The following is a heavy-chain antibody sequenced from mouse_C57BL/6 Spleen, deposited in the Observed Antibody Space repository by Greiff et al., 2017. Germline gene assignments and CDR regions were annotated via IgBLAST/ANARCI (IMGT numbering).Heavy chain of an antibody. Sequence: VQLQQSGAELVRPGASVKLSCTASGFNIKDYYMHWVKQRPEQGLEWIGRIDPEDGDTEYAPKFQGKATMTADTSSNTAYLQLSSLTSEDTAVYYCTTDYYGSSPGYFDVWGTGTTVTVSS. J-gene: IGHJ1*03. CDR1: GFNIKDYY. V-gene: IGHV14-1*01. CDR2: IDPEDGDT. D-gene: IGHD1-1*01. CDR3: TTDYYGSSPGYFDV.